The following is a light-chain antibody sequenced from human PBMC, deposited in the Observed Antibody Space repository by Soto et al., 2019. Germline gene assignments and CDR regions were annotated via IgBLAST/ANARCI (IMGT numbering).Light chain of an antibody. Sequence: EIVLTQSPGTLSLSPGERATLSCRASQSVTSYLAWYQQKPGQAPRLLIYGASSRATGIPDRFSGSGSGTDSTLTISRLEPEDFAVYYCQQHGSSPRTFGQGTKVEIK. V-gene: IGKV3-20*01. CDR2: GAS. J-gene: IGKJ1*01. CDR1: QSVTSY. CDR3: QQHGSSPRT.